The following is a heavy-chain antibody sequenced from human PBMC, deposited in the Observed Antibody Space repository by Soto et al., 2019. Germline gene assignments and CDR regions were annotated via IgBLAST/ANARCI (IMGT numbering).Heavy chain of an antibody. CDR3: ARDGSSSDYYYYYGMDV. Sequence: PSQTLSLTCAISGDSVSSNSAAWNWIRQSPSRGLEWLGRTYYRSKWYNDYAVSGKSRITINPDTSKNQFSLQLNSVTPEDTAVYYCARDGSSSDYYYYYGMDVWGQGTTVTVSS. D-gene: IGHD6-6*01. CDR2: TYYRSKWYN. CDR1: GDSVSSNSAA. V-gene: IGHV6-1*01. J-gene: IGHJ6*02.